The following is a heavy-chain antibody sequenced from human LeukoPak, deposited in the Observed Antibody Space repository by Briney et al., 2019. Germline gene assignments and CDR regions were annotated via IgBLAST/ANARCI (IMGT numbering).Heavy chain of an antibody. CDR2: MNPNSGNT. D-gene: IGHD2-2*01. CDR1: GYTFTSYD. Sequence: ASVKVFCKASGYTFTSYDINWVRQATGQGLEWMGWMNPNSGNTGYAQKFQGRVTMTRNTSISTAYMELSSLRSEDTAVYYCARDWDIVVVPAAITPPGFDPWGQGTLVTVSS. J-gene: IGHJ5*02. V-gene: IGHV1-8*01. CDR3: ARDWDIVVVPAAITPPGFDP.